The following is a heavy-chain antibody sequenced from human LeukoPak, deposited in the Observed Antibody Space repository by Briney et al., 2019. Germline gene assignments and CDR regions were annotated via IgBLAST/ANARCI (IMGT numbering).Heavy chain of an antibody. J-gene: IGHJ5*02. CDR1: GGTFSSYA. CDR2: IIPIFGTA. D-gene: IGHD2-2*01. CDR3: ARGGYCSSTSCYVPGPNWFDP. V-gene: IGHV1-69*05. Sequence: GASVKVSCKASGGTFSSYAISWVRQAPGQGLEWMGGIIPIFGTANYAQKFQGRVTITTDESTSTAYMELSSLRPEDTAVYYCARGGYCSSTSCYVPGPNWFDPWGQGTLVTVSS.